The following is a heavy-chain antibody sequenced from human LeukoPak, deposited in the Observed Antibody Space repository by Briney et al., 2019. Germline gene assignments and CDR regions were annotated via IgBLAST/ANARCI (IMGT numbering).Heavy chain of an antibody. J-gene: IGHJ4*02. V-gene: IGHV4-59*01. CDR1: GGSISSYY. Sequence: PSETLSLTCTVSGGSISSYYWSWIRQPPGKGLEWIGYIYYSGSTNYNPSLKSRVTISVDTSKNQSSLKLSSVTAADTAVYYCARDKTGVRYWGQGTLVTVSS. CDR3: ARDKTGVRY. D-gene: IGHD7-27*01. CDR2: IYYSGST.